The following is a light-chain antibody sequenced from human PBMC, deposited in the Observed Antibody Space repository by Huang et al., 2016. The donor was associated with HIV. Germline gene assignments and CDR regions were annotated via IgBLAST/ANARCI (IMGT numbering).Light chain of an antibody. CDR3: QQYRDWPPYT. J-gene: IGKJ2*01. V-gene: IGKV3-15*01. CDR2: SAS. CDR1: QSVGSD. Sequence: EIVLTQSPATLSVSPGERATLSCRASQSVGSDLAWYQHRPGRAPRLLIYSASTRATGIPARFSGSGYGTDFILTVSSLQSEDFALYYCQQYRDWPPYTFGQGTKLEIK.